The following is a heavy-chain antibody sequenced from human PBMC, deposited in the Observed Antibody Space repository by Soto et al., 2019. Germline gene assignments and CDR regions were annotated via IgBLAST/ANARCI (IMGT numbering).Heavy chain of an antibody. CDR2: VSGSGDST. V-gene: IGHV3-23*01. Sequence: ELQVLESGGGLVQPGGSLRLTGAASGFTLSEYGTSWVRQAPGKGLEWVSFVSGSGDSTYYTDSVKGRFTISRDSSKNTVCLQMNSLRAEDTAVYYCATSNYGERDWGQGTQVTVSS. J-gene: IGHJ4*02. CDR3: ATSNYGERD. D-gene: IGHD3-10*01. CDR1: GFTLSEYG.